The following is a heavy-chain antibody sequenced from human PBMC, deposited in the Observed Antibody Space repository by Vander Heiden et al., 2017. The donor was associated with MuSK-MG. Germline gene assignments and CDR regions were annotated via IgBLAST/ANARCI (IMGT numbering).Heavy chain of an antibody. Sequence: QVQLQQWGAGLLKPSETLSLTCAVHGGSFSGYYWSWIRQPPGKGLEWIGEINHSGSTNYNPSLKSRVTISVDTSKNQFSLKLSSVTAADTAVYYCARADGYSGYDPFIVYWCQGTLVTVSS. CDR1: GGSFSGYY. CDR3: ARADGYSGYDPFIVY. J-gene: IGHJ4*02. D-gene: IGHD5-12*01. CDR2: INHSGST. V-gene: IGHV4-34*01.